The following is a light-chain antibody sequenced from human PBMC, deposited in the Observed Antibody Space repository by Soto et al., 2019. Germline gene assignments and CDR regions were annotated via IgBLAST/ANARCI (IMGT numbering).Light chain of an antibody. V-gene: IGLV1-51*02. CDR3: GTWDNSLSIYV. CDR1: SSNIGNNY. J-gene: IGLJ1*01. CDR2: EDN. Sequence: QCVLAQPPPLSAAPGQKVTISCSGTSSNIGNNYVSWYQHFPGTAPKLLIYEDNKRPSEIPDRFSGSKSGTSATLGITGLQTGDEADYYCGTWDNSLSIYVFATGTKVTVL.